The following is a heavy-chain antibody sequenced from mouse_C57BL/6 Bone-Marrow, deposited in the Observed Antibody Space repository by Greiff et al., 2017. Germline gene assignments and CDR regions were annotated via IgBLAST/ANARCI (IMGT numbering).Heavy chain of an antibody. V-gene: IGHV14-4*01. J-gene: IGHJ1*03. Sequence: VQLKQSGAELVRPGASVKLSCTASGFNIKDDYMHWVKQRPEQGLEWIGWIDPENGDTEYASKFQGKATITADTFSNTAYLQLSSLTSEDTAVYYWTGTVVAHWYFDVWGTGTTVTVSS. CDR1: GFNIKDDY. CDR2: IDPENGDT. CDR3: TGTVVAHWYFDV. D-gene: IGHD1-1*01.